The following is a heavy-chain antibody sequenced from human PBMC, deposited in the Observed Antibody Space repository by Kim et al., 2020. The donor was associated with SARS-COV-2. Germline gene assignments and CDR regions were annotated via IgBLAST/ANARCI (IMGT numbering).Heavy chain of an antibody. Sequence: SVKVSCKASGGTFSSYAISWVRQAPGQGLEWMGGIIPIFGTANYAQKFQGRVTITADESTSTAYMELSSLRSEDTAVYYCATGWHGLRKIRDGYNYQAFDIWGQGTMVTVSS. CDR2: IIPIFGTA. CDR3: ATGWHGLRKIRDGYNYQAFDI. J-gene: IGHJ3*02. D-gene: IGHD5-12*01. V-gene: IGHV1-69*13. CDR1: GGTFSSYA.